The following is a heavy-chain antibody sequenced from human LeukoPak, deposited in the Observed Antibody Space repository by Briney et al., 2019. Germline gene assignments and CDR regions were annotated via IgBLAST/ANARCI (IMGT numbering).Heavy chain of an antibody. V-gene: IGHV3-33*01. D-gene: IGHD2-8*01. CDR3: ARDRCSHGVCYKDY. CDR1: GLTFSNYG. Sequence: GRSLRLSCAASGLTFSNYGMHWVRQAPGKGLEWVAVTWYDGSNKYYADSVKGRFTIPRDNSKNTLYLQMNSLRAEDTAVYYCARDRCSHGVCYKDYWGQGTLVTVSS. CDR2: TWYDGSNK. J-gene: IGHJ4*02.